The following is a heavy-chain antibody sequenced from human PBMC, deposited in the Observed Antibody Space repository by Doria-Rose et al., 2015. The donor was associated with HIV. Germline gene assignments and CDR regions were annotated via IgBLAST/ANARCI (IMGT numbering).Heavy chain of an antibody. J-gene: IGHJ4*02. Sequence: QVTLKESGPVLVKPTETLTLTRTVSGVSLSSPGMGVSWIRQPPGKALEWLANIFSEDERSSQTSLKSRLTISRCTSKSQVVLTRTDMDPVDTATYYCARIKSSRWYHKYYFDFWGQGTLVIVSA. CDR1: GVSLSSPGMG. CDR2: IFSEDER. V-gene: IGHV2-26*01. CDR3: ARIKSSRWYHKYYFDF. D-gene: IGHD6-13*01.